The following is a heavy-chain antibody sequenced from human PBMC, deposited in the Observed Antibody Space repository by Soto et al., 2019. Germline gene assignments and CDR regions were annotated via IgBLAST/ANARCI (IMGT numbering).Heavy chain of an antibody. CDR1: GDGVSSTSPA. D-gene: IGHD3-3*01. V-gene: IGHV6-1*01. Sequence: SRILLCISVRSGDGVSSTSPAWHWVRQSPSRGLEWLGRTYYRSKWYTHYPVSVKTPININPEKSKNQLSLQLNSVTPEDKAVYYCARDLGFWSGSSIWGQGTMV. J-gene: IGHJ3*02. CDR2: TYYRSKWYT. CDR3: ARDLGFWSGSSI.